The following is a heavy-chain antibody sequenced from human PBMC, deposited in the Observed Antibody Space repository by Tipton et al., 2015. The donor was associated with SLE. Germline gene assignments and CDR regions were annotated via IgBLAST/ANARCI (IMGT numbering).Heavy chain of an antibody. CDR3: ARHSSSWYKDWFDP. Sequence: TLSLTCTLSGGSISSSSYYWGWIRQPPGKGLEWIGSIYYSGSTYYNPSLKSRVTISVDTSENQFSLKLSSVTAADTAVYYCARHSSSWYKDWFDPWGQGTLVTVSS. CDR2: IYYSGST. J-gene: IGHJ5*02. D-gene: IGHD6-13*01. V-gene: IGHV4-39*01. CDR1: GGSISSSSYY.